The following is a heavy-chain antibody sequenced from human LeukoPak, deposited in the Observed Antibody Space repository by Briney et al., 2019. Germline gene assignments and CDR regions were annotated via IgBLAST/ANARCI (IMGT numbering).Heavy chain of an antibody. CDR2: MSYDGSNK. CDR3: ARGPSGWYFNFDY. D-gene: IGHD6-19*01. Sequence: PGGSLRLSCAASGFTFSSYAMHWVRQAPGKGLEWVAVMSYDGSNKYYADSVKGRFTISRDNSKNTLYLQMNSLRAEDTAVYYCARGPSGWYFNFDYWGQGTLVTVSS. CDR1: GFTFSSYA. J-gene: IGHJ4*02. V-gene: IGHV3-30*04.